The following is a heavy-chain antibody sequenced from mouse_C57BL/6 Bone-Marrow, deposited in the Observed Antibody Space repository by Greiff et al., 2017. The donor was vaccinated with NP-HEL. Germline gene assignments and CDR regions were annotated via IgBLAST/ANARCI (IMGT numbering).Heavy chain of an antibody. Sequence: VQLQQPGAELVKPGASVKLSCKASGYTFTSYWMQWVKQRPGQGLEWIGEIDPSDSYTNYNQKFKGKATLTVDTSSSTAYMQLSSLTSEDSAVYYCARDYYYGSSSAWFAYWGQGTLVTVSA. J-gene: IGHJ3*01. D-gene: IGHD1-1*01. CDR3: ARDYYYGSSSAWFAY. V-gene: IGHV1-50*01. CDR2: IDPSDSYT. CDR1: GYTFTSYW.